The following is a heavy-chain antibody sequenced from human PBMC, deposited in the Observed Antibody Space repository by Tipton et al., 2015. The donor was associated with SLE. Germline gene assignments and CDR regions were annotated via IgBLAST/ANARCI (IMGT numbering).Heavy chain of an antibody. CDR1: GGSISSYY. Sequence: LRLSCTVSGGSISSYYWSWIRQPPGKGLEWIGYIYYSGSTNYNPSLKSRVTISVDTSKNQFSLKLSSVTAADTAVYYCARVAWGYDINIWGQGTMVTVSS. J-gene: IGHJ3*02. D-gene: IGHD3-22*01. V-gene: IGHV4-59*08. CDR2: IYYSGST. CDR3: ARVAWGYDINI.